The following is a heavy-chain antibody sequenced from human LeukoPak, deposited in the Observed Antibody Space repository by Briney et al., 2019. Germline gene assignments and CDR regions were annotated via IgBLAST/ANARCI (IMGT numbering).Heavy chain of an antibody. CDR2: INHSGST. CDR1: GGSFSGYY. J-gene: IGHJ3*02. CDR3: ARHSGSGSYKGHAFDI. D-gene: IGHD1-26*01. Sequence: SETLSLTCAVYGGSFSGYYWSWIRQPPGKGLEWIGEINHSGSTNYNPSLKSRVTISVDTSKNQFSLKLSSVTAADTAVYYCARHSGSGSYKGHAFDIWGQGTMVTVSS. V-gene: IGHV4-34*01.